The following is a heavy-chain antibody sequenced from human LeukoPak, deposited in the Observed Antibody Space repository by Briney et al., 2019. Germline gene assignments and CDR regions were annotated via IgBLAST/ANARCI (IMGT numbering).Heavy chain of an antibody. CDR2: INPSGGST. Sequence: ASVKVSCKASGYTFTSYYMHWVRQAPGQGPEWMGIINPSGGSTSYAQKFQGRVTMTRDTSTSTVYMELSSLRSEDTAVYYCARDALPGSYGDYRHWFDPWGQGTLVTVSS. CDR3: ARDALPGSYGDYRHWFDP. J-gene: IGHJ5*02. CDR1: GYTFTSYY. V-gene: IGHV1-46*03. D-gene: IGHD4-17*01.